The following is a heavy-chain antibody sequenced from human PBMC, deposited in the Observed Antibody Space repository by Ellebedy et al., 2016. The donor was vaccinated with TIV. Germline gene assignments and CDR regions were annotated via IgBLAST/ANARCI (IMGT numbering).Heavy chain of an antibody. CDR2: IWFDGSNQ. CDR3: ARDKANRYLDH. V-gene: IGHV3-33*01. Sequence: PGGSLRLSCAASGIPFSSSGMHWVRQAPGKGLEWVAMIWFDGSNQYYADSVKGRSTISRDNSQNTVDLHMSSLRSEDTAVYDCARDKANRYLDHWGQGTLVTVSS. CDR1: GIPFSSSG. D-gene: IGHD4/OR15-4a*01. J-gene: IGHJ4*03.